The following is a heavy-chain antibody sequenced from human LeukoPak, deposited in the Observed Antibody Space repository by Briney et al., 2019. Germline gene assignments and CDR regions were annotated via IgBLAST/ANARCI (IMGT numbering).Heavy chain of an antibody. J-gene: IGHJ4*02. CDR2: IYSGGGT. V-gene: IGHV3-53*01. CDR1: GFTVSSNY. Sequence: GGSLRLSCAASGFTVSSNYMSWVRQAPGKGLEWVSVIYSGGGTYHADSVKGRFTISRDNSKNTLYLQMNSLRAEDTAVYYCARDDPSSYGLDYWGQGTLVTVSS. D-gene: IGHD5-18*01. CDR3: ARDDPSSYGLDY.